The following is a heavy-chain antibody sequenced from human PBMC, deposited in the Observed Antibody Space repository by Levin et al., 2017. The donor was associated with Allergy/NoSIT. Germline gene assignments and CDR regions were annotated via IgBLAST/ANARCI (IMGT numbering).Heavy chain of an antibody. CDR2: IYYSGGT. D-gene: IGHD1-14*01. V-gene: IGHV4-31*03. CDR1: GDSINSANYY. Sequence: NSSETLSLTCSVSGDSINSANYYWYWIRQHPGKGLEWIGLIYYSGGTHYSPSLKSRLTMSIDTSKRQISLKLTSVTAADTAVYYCARGYPETSEDWGQGILVTVSS. J-gene: IGHJ4*02. CDR3: ARGYPETSED.